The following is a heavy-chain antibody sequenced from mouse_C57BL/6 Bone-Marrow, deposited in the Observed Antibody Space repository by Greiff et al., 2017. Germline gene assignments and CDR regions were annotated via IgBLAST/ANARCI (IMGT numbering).Heavy chain of an antibody. CDR1: GFTITDDY. Sequence: VQLQQSGAELVRPGASVKLSCTASGFTITDDYMHWVKQRPGQGLVWIGWIDPENGDTEYASKFQGKATITADTSSNTAYLQLSSLTSEDTAFYYCTSAQPLGYWGQSTTLAISS. CDR3: TSAQPLGY. J-gene: IGHJ2*01. V-gene: IGHV14-4*01. CDR2: IDPENGDT. D-gene: IGHD3-3*01.